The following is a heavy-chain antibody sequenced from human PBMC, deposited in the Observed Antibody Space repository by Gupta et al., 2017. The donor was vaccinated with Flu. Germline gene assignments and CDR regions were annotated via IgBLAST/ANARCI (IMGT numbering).Heavy chain of an antibody. CDR3: AKGGYSGYDYGDY. V-gene: IGHV3-23*01. CDR1: GFTFSSYA. CDR2: ISGSGGST. J-gene: IGHJ4*02. D-gene: IGHD5-12*01. Sequence: EVQLLESGGGLVQPGGSLRLSCAASGFTFSSYAMRWVRQAPGKGLEWVSAISGSGGSTYYADSVKGRFTISRDNSKNTLYLQMNSLRAEDTAVYYCAKGGYSGYDYGDYWGQGTLVTVSS.